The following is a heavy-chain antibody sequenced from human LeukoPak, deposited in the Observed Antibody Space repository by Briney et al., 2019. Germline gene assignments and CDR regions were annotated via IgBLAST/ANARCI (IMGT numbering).Heavy chain of an antibody. CDR1: GGSISSGGYS. D-gene: IGHD3-10*01. V-gene: IGHV4-30-2*01. J-gene: IGHJ5*02. CDR3: ARARFGDDWSLYWFDP. Sequence: PSETLSLTCAVSGGSISSGGYSWSWIRQPPGKGLEWIGYIYHSGSTYYNPSLKSRVTISVDRSKNQFSLKLSSVTAADTAVYYCARARFGDDWSLYWFDPWGQGTLVTVSS. CDR2: IYHSGST.